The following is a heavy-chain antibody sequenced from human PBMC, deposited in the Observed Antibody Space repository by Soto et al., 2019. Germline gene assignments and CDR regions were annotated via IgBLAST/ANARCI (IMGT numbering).Heavy chain of an antibody. Sequence: GGSLRLSCAASGFTFTNVYMNWVRQAPGKGLEWVGRIKSKTDGGTADYAAPVKGRFTISRDDSESTLYLQMNGLNTDDTAVYYCVFVGEYYDFWSDDPHYGMGVWGQGTTVTVSS. V-gene: IGHV3-15*07. CDR3: VFVGEYYDFWSDDPHYGMGV. J-gene: IGHJ6*02. CDR2: IKSKTDGGTA. D-gene: IGHD3-3*01. CDR1: GFTFTNVY.